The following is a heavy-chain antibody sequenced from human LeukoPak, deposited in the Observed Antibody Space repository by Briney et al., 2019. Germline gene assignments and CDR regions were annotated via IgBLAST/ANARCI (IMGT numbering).Heavy chain of an antibody. CDR3: AKYYYDSSGYEIPDY. Sequence: SVKVSCKASGGTFSSYAISWVRQAPGQGLEWMGGIIPIFGTANYAQKFQGRVTITADESTSTAYMELSSLRSEDTAVYYCAKYYYDSSGYEIPDYWGQRTLVTVSS. V-gene: IGHV1-69*01. CDR2: IIPIFGTA. CDR1: GGTFSSYA. J-gene: IGHJ4*02. D-gene: IGHD3-22*01.